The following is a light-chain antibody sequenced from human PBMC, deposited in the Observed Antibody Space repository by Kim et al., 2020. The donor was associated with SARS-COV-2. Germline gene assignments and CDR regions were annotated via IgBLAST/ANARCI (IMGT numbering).Light chain of an antibody. Sequence: CTGYRVTGPRRASRGISLFVARYPQNRGNDPKLLIYSASTWQRGVPSRFRGSGSGTDFPLTLSCLQSEDFATYYCKQYYSYRQVTFGPGTKVDIK. J-gene: IGKJ3*01. CDR2: SAS. CDR1: RGISLF. CDR3: KQYYSYRQVT. V-gene: IGKV1-8*01.